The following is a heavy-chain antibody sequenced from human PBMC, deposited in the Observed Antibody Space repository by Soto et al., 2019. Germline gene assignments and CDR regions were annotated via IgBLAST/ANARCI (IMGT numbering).Heavy chain of an antibody. Sequence: ASVKVSCKASGYTFTSYGISWVRQAPGQGLEWMGWISAYNGNTNYAQKLQGRVTMTTDTSTSTAYMELRSLRSDDTAVYYCARTRKIPKLWFGESKQTNWFDPWGQGTLVTVSS. CDR2: ISAYNGNT. J-gene: IGHJ5*02. D-gene: IGHD3-10*01. CDR1: GYTFTSYG. V-gene: IGHV1-18*01. CDR3: ARTRKIPKLWFGESKQTNWFDP.